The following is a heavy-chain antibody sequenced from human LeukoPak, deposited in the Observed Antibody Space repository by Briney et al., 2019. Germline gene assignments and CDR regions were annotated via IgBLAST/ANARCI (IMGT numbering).Heavy chain of an antibody. CDR3: ARGGVDYYGSGTYYLMYYFDY. D-gene: IGHD3-10*01. CDR2: IQTSGST. CDR1: GGSISSYY. Sequence: SETLSLTCTFSGGSISSYYWSWIRQPAGKGLEWIGRIQTSGSTNYNPSLKSRVTMSVDTSKNQVSLKLSSVTAADTAVYFCARGGVDYYGSGTYYLMYYFDYWGQGALVTVSS. V-gene: IGHV4-4*07. J-gene: IGHJ4*02.